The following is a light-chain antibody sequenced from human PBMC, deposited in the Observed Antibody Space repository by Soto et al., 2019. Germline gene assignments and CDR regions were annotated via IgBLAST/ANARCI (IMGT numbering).Light chain of an antibody. CDR3: QQSYSTPFT. CDR1: QSISTY. V-gene: IGKV1-39*01. CDR2: ATS. J-gene: IGKJ3*01. Sequence: DIQMTQSPSSLSASVGDRVTITCRASQSISTYLNWYQQKPGKAPKLLMYATSNLQSGFPSRFSGSGSGTDFTLTISSLQPEDFATYYCQQSYSTPFTFGPGTKVDIK.